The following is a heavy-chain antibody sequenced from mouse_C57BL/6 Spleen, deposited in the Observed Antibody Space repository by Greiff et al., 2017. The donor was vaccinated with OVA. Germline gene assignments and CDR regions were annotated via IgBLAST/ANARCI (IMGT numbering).Heavy chain of an antibody. J-gene: IGHJ4*01. CDR3: ARWMGSGYGAMDD. CDR1: GYTFTSYW. Sequence: LQQPGAELVKPGASVKLSCKASGYTFTSYWMQWVKQRPGQGLEWIGEIDPSDSYTNYNQKFKGTATFTVDTSSSTAYMQLSSLTSEDSAVYLCARWMGSGYGAMDDWSQGTSVTVSS. CDR2: IDPSDSYT. V-gene: IGHV1-50*01. D-gene: IGHD3-2*02.